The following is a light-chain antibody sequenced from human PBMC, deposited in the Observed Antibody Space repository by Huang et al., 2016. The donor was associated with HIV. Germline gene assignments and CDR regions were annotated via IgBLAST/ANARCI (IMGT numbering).Light chain of an antibody. J-gene: IGKJ1*01. CDR3: QQSYSTSWT. CDR1: QSISSY. V-gene: IGKV1-39*01. Sequence: DIQMTQSPSSLSASVGDRVTITCRASQSISSYLNWYQQKPGKAPKLLIYYAARLQSGVPSRFSGSGSGTDFTLTISSLQPEDFATYYCQQSYSTSWTFGQGTKVEIK. CDR2: YAA.